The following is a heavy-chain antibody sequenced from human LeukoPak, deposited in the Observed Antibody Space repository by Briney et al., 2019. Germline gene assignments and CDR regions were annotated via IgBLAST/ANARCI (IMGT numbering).Heavy chain of an antibody. CDR1: GFTFDDYT. J-gene: IGHJ4*02. Sequence: GGSLRLSCAASGFTFDDYTMHWVRQTPEKGLEWVSLITWYGTNTFYADSVKGRFTISRDNSKNSLYLQMSSLRTEDTALYFCAKDKFPSYSSAWYFFDYWGQGTLVTVSS. V-gene: IGHV3-43*01. D-gene: IGHD6-19*01. CDR2: ITWYGTNT. CDR3: AKDKFPSYSSAWYFFDY.